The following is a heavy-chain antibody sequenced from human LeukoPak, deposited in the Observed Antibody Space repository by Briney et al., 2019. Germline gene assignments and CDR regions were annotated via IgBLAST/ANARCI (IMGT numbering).Heavy chain of an antibody. CDR3: ASGDVYDGSGYLDY. J-gene: IGHJ4*02. V-gene: IGHV3-21*01. Sequence: GGSLRLSCAASGFTFSSYSMNWVRQAPGKGLEWVSSISSSSSYIYYADSVKGRFTISRDNAKNSLYLQMNSLRAEDTAVYYCASGDVYDGSGYLDYWGQGTLVTVSS. CDR2: ISSSSSYI. CDR1: GFTFSSYS. D-gene: IGHD3-22*01.